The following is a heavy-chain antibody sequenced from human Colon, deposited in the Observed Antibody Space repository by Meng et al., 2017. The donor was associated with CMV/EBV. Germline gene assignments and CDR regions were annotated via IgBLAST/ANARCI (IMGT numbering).Heavy chain of an antibody. CDR1: GFTFDDYA. J-gene: IGHJ4*02. D-gene: IGHD1-26*01. CDR2: ISWNSGTL. Sequence: LSLTCAASGFTFDDYAIHWVRQAPGKGLEWVSGISWNSGTLGYADSVKGRFTISRDNAKNSLYLQMNSLRAEDTALYYCAKDINSGSLRLLYHFDYWGQGTLVTVSS. CDR3: AKDINSGSLRLLYHFDY. V-gene: IGHV3-9*01.